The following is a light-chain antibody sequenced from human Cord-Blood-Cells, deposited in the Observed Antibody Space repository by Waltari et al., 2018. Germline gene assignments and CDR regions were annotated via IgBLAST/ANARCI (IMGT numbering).Light chain of an antibody. Sequence: DIQMTQSPSSLSASVGDRVTITCRASQSISSYLNWYHQKPGKAPKLLIYAASSLQSGVPSRFSGSGSGTDFTLTISSLQPEDFATYYCQQSYSTPLTFGGGTKVENK. CDR3: QQSYSTPLT. V-gene: IGKV1-39*01. CDR2: AAS. CDR1: QSISSY. J-gene: IGKJ4*01.